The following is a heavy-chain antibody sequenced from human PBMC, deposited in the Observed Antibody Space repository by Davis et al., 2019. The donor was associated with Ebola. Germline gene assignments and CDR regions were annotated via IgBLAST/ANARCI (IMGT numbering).Heavy chain of an antibody. Sequence: GESLKISCAASGFTFSSYGMHWVRQAPGKGLEWVAFIRYDGSNKYYADSVKGRFTISRDNSKSTLSLQMNSLRAEDSSVYYCARGKGADYYGSTNWFDPWGQGVLVTVSS. CDR3: ARGKGADYYGSTNWFDP. V-gene: IGHV3-30*02. J-gene: IGHJ5*02. CDR2: IRYDGSNK. D-gene: IGHD3-10*01. CDR1: GFTFSSYG.